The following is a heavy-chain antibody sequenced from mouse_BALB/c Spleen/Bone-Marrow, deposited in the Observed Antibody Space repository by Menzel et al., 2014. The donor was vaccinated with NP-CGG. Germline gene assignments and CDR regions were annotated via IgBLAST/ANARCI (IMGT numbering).Heavy chain of an antibody. CDR1: GYTFTNYY. V-gene: IGHV1S81*02. D-gene: IGHD5-1*01. CDR2: INPSNGGT. J-gene: IGHJ4*01. CDR3: TRLPH. Sequence: VQLQQSGAELVKPGASVKLSCRASGYTFTNYYMYWVKQRPGQGLEWIGEINPSNGGTNFNEKFKSKATLTVDKSSSTAYMQVSSLTSEDSAVYYCTRLPHWGQGTSVTVSS.